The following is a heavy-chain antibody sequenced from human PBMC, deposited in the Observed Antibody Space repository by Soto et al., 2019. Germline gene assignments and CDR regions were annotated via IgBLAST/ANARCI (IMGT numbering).Heavy chain of an antibody. Sequence: PGGSLRLSCAASGFTFNIYGMHWVGQAPGKGLEWVALIWYDGSNKYYADSVKGRFTISRDNSKNTLYLQMNSLRAEDTAVYYSAKDAMYYYDSSGYYLDRRLQHWGQGTLVTVSS. CDR2: IWYDGSNK. CDR3: AKDAMYYYDSSGYYLDRRLQH. D-gene: IGHD3-22*01. V-gene: IGHV3-33*06. CDR1: GFTFNIYG. J-gene: IGHJ1*01.